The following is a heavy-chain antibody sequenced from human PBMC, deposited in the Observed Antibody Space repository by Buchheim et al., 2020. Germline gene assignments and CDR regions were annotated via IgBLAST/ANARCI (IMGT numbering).Heavy chain of an antibody. V-gene: IGHV1-18*01. J-gene: IGHJ4*02. Sequence: QVQMVQSGAEVKKPGASVKVSCKASGYTFRDYGITWVRQAPGQGLEWMGWISAYNDYTNYAQKLQGRVTMTRDTYTSTAYMELRSLRSDDTAVYYCARVKAYYYDSSGRNYFDYLGQGTL. D-gene: IGHD3-22*01. CDR3: ARVKAYYYDSSGRNYFDY. CDR2: ISAYNDYT. CDR1: GYTFRDYG.